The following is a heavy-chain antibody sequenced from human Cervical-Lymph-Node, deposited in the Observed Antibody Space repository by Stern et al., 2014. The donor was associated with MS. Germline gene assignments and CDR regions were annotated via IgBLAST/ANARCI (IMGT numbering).Heavy chain of an antibody. CDR3: AKVAVGWDGENYFDY. V-gene: IGHV3-30*18. D-gene: IGHD4-17*01. J-gene: IGHJ4*02. CDR2: ISYDGSNT. CDR1: GFTFSNFG. Sequence: VQLVESGGDVVQPGRSLRLSCEASGFTFSNFGIYWVRQAPGKGLEWVAVISYDGSNTYYPDSVKGRFTISRDNSKNTLYLQMNSLRAEDTAVYYCAKVAVGWDGENYFDYWGQGTLVTVSS.